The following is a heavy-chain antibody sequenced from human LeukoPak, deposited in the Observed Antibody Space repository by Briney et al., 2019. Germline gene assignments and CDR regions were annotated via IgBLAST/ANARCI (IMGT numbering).Heavy chain of an antibody. Sequence: GGSLRLSCAVSGFTFSNYRMNWVRQAPGKGLEWVSYIDSSSITIYYADSVKGRFTISRDNAKNSLYLQMHSLRAEDTAVYYCVRDNPRCCGVVPVNIDDFWGQGTLVTVSS. J-gene: IGHJ4*02. D-gene: IGHD2-15*01. CDR2: IDSSSITI. CDR1: GFTFSNYR. CDR3: VRDNPRCCGVVPVNIDDF. V-gene: IGHV3-48*04.